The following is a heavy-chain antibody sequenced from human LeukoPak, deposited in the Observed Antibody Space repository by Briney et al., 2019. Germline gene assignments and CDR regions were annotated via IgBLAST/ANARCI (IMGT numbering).Heavy chain of an antibody. Sequence: SETLSLTCAVSGGSITDYNWWSWVRQSPGKGLEWIGEIYHAGNTNYNPSLKSRVTMSVDKSQNRFSLKLTSLTAAETAVYYCARVVMLRGSGFWFDPWGQGAPVTVSS. D-gene: IGHD3-16*01. CDR1: GGSITDYNW. CDR3: ARVVMLRGSGFWFDP. CDR2: IYHAGNT. J-gene: IGHJ5*02. V-gene: IGHV4-4*02.